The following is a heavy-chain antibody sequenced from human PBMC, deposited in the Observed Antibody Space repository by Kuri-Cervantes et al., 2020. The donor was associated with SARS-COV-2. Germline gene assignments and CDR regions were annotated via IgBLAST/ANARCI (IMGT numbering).Heavy chain of an antibody. V-gene: IGHV1-8*01. D-gene: IGHD6-6*01. CDR2: MNPNSGIA. CDR1: GYTFTSYD. CDR3: AFVPPSSTRYDY. J-gene: IGHJ4*02. Sequence: ASVKVSCKASGYTFTSYDINWVRQATGQGLEWMGWMNPNSGIAGYAQKFQGRVTLTRDTPIGTAYMELSSLRSEGTAVYYCAFVPPSSTRYDYWGQGTLVTVSS.